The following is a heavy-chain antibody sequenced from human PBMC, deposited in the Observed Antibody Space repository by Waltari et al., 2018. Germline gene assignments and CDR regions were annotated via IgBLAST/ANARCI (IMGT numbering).Heavy chain of an antibody. CDR2: IKQDGSEQ. Sequence: EVQLVESGGGLVQPGGSLRLSCTASDFTFSNYWMSWVSQAPGKGLEWVANIKQDGSEQYYGDSVKGRFTISRDNAKNSLYLQMNSLRAEDTAMYFCARIIPVWYFDPWGQGTLVTVSS. CDR3: ARIIPVWYFDP. D-gene: IGHD2-15*01. CDR1: DFTFSNYW. V-gene: IGHV3-7*01. J-gene: IGHJ5*02.